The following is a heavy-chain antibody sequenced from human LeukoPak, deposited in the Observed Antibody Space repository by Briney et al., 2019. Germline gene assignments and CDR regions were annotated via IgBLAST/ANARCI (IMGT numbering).Heavy chain of an antibody. CDR1: GYTFTSYD. D-gene: IGHD5-12*01. Sequence: ASVKVSCKASGYTFTSYDINWVRQATGQGLEWMGWMNPNSGNTGYAQKFQGRVTMTRNTSIGTAYMELSSLRSEDTAVYYCARGNSGYDLYYFDYWGQGSLVTVSS. CDR2: MNPNSGNT. V-gene: IGHV1-8*01. J-gene: IGHJ4*02. CDR3: ARGNSGYDLYYFDY.